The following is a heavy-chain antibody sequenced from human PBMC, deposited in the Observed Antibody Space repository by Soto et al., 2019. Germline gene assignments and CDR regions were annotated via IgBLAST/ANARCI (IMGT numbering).Heavy chain of an antibody. CDR2: ISSSSSYI. D-gene: IGHD3-3*01. J-gene: IGHJ6*03. Sequence: PGGSLRLSCAASGFTFSSYSMNWVRQAPGKGLEWVSSISSSSSYIYYADSVRGRFTISRDNAKNSLYLQMNSLRAEDTAVYYCARGTNYDFWSGYPRLDYMDVWGKGTTVTVSS. CDR3: ARGTNYDFWSGYPRLDYMDV. V-gene: IGHV3-21*01. CDR1: GFTFSSYS.